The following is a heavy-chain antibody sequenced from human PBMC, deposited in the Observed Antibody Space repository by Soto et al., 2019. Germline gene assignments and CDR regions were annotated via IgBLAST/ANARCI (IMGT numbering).Heavy chain of an antibody. D-gene: IGHD4-4*01. CDR1: GLTFSSNA. Sequence: PGGSLRLSCAASGLTFSSNAMSWVRQAPGKGLEWVSSINGNGGNTNYAESVKGRFTISRDKSKSTLYLQMNSLRAEDTAVYYCAKLINSDSDYWGQGTLVTVSS. CDR2: INGNGGNT. V-gene: IGHV3-23*01. J-gene: IGHJ4*02. CDR3: AKLINSDSDY.